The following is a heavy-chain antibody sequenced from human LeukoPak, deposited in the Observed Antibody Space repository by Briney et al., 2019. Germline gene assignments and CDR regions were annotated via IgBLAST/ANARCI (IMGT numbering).Heavy chain of an antibody. CDR1: GFTFTDHY. Sequence: ASVKVSCKSSGFTFTDHYIHWVRQGPGQGLEWMGYIGPHSTSTSSPQEFQGRVTMTRDASMSTAYMELTRLTSDDTAAYYCVREGEGPLSKDFDYWGQGTLVTVSS. CDR3: VREGEGPLSKDFDY. V-gene: IGHV1-2*02. J-gene: IGHJ4*02. CDR2: IGPHSTST. D-gene: IGHD2/OR15-2a*01.